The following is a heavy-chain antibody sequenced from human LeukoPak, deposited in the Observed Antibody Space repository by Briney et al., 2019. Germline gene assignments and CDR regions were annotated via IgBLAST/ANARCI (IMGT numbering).Heavy chain of an antibody. CDR1: GFTFSSYA. D-gene: IGHD3-10*01. CDR3: AKDLKERDYASGTYPFDY. CDR2: ISGSGGST. Sequence: GGSLRLSCAASGFTFSSYAMSWVRQAPGRGLEWVSEISGSGGSTYYADSVKGRFTISRDNSKNTLYLQMNSLRDEDTAVYYCAKDLKERDYASGTYPFDYWGQGTLVTVSS. J-gene: IGHJ4*02. V-gene: IGHV3-23*01.